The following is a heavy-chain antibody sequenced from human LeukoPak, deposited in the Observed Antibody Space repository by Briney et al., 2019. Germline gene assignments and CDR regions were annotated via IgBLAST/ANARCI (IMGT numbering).Heavy chain of an antibody. J-gene: IGHJ4*02. CDR2: IKKDVRQK. V-gene: IGHV3-7*01. CDR3: ARAVRYYDFWSGYSLYYFDY. D-gene: IGHD3-3*01. CDR1: GFTPTSDW. Sequence: PRGSLRLSCAPSGFTPTSDWMSWVRPAPREGLGWVANIKKDVRQKYYMDSVKGPFTTSTDNAKNSLYLQMNSPRAEDTAVYYCARAVRYYDFWSGYSLYYFDYGGQGTLVTVS.